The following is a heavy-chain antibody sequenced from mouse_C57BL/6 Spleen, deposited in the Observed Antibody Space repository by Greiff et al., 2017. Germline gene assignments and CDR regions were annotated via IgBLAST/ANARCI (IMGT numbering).Heavy chain of an antibody. CDR3: ATRDSSGYWFAY. Sequence: QVQLQQSGPGLVAPSQSLSITCTVSGFSLTSYAISWVRQPPGKGLEWLGVIWTGGGTNYNSALKSRLSISKDNSKSQVFLKMNSLQTDDTARYYCATRDSSGYWFAYWGQGTLVTVSA. J-gene: IGHJ3*01. V-gene: IGHV2-9-1*01. CDR1: GFSLTSYA. CDR2: IWTGGGT. D-gene: IGHD3-2*02.